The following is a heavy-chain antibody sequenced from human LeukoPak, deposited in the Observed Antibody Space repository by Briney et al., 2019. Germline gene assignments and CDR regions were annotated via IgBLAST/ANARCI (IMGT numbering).Heavy chain of an antibody. CDR2: ISSSRSAI. V-gene: IGHV3-48*02. CDR1: GFTFSTYN. Sequence: PGGSLRLSCAASGFTFSTYNMNGVRQAPGKGLEWVSYISSSRSAIYYADSVKGRFTISRDNAKNLLYLQMNSLRDEDTAVYYCARATYYYDSSGYYVGLGSDYWGQRTLVTVSS. D-gene: IGHD3-22*01. CDR3: ARATYYYDSSGYYVGLGSDY. J-gene: IGHJ4*02.